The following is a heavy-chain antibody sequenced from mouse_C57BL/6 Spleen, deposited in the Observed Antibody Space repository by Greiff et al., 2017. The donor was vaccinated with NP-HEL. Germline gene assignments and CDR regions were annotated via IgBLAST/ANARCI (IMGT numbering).Heavy chain of an antibody. J-gene: IGHJ2*01. CDR3: TTPTSHYSNDY. Sequence: VQLQQSGAELVRPGASVKLSCTASGFNIKDDYMHWVKQRPEQGLEWIGWIDPENGDTEYASKFQGKATITADTSSNTAYLQLSSLTSEDTAVYYCTTPTSHYSNDYWGQGTTLTVSS. CDR2: IDPENGDT. CDR1: GFNIKDDY. D-gene: IGHD2-5*01. V-gene: IGHV14-4*01.